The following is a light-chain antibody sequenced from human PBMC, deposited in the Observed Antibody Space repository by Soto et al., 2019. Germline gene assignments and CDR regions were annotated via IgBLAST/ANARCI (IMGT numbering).Light chain of an antibody. CDR2: EVS. J-gene: IGLJ1*01. CDR1: SRDVGGYNY. V-gene: IGLV2-14*01. CDR3: SSYTSSSTLDV. Sequence: QSALTQPASVSGSPGQPITISCTGTSRDVGGYNYVSWYQQHPGKAPKLMIYEVSNRPSGVSNRFSGSKSGNTASLTISGLQAEDEADYYCSSYTSSSTLDVFGTGTKVTVL.